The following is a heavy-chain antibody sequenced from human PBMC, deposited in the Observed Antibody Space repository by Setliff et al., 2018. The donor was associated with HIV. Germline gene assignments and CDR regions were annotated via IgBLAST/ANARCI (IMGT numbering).Heavy chain of an antibody. Sequence: ASVKVSCKVSGYTLTELSMHWVRQAPGKGLEWMGSFDPEDGETIYVQKFQGRVTMTKDTSTYTDYMELSSLRSEDTAMYYCATDRILGFCISTSCSNAFDIWGQGTMVTVSS. J-gene: IGHJ3*02. CDR3: ATDRILGFCISTSCSNAFDI. CDR1: GYTLTELS. V-gene: IGHV1-24*01. D-gene: IGHD2-2*01. CDR2: FDPEDGET.